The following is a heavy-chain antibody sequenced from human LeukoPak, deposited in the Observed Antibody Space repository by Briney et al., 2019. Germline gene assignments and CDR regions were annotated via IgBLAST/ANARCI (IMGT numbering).Heavy chain of an antibody. CDR2: INQSGST. V-gene: IGHV4-34*01. D-gene: IGHD2-8*01. J-gene: IGHJ5*02. Sequence: SETLSLTCTVSGGSISSYYWSWIRQPPGKGLEWIGEINQSGSTNYNPSPKSRVTLSVDTSNNQFSLELSSVTAADTAVYYCARKPGYCPNGVCYKRNWFDPWGQGTLVTVSS. CDR1: GGSISSYY. CDR3: ARKPGYCPNGVCYKRNWFDP.